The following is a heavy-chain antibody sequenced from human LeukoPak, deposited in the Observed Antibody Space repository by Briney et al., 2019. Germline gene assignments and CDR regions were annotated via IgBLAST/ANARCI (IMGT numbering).Heavy chain of an antibody. CDR2: IYYSGST. CDR3: ARSRVVAATRGAFDI. J-gene: IGHJ3*02. Sequence: SETLSLTCTVSGGSISSYYWSWTRQPPGKGLEWIGYIYYSGSTNYNPSLKSRVTISVDTSKNQFSLKLSSVTAADTAVYYCARSRVVAATRGAFDIWGQGTMVTVSS. D-gene: IGHD2-15*01. CDR1: GGSISSYY. V-gene: IGHV4-59*01.